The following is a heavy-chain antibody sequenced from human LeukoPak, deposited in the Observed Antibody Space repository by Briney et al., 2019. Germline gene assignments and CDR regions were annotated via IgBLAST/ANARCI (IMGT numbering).Heavy chain of an antibody. CDR1: GDSISTSNSY. Sequence: SETLSLTCTVSGDSISTSNSYWGWIRQPPGKGLEWIGSIYYSGNTYYNPSLKSRVTISVDTSKNQFSLKLSSVTAADTAVYYCARESNWSDPWGQGTLVTVSS. CDR2: IYYSGNT. J-gene: IGHJ5*02. CDR3: ARESNWSDP. V-gene: IGHV4-39*07.